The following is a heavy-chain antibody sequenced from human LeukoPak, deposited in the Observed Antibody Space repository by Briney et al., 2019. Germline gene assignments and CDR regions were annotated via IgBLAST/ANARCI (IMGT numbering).Heavy chain of an antibody. CDR2: IIPIFGTA. J-gene: IGHJ4*02. CDR1: GGTFSSYA. D-gene: IGHD5-18*01. Sequence: SVKVSCKASGGTFSSYAISWVRQAPGQGIEWMGGIIPIFGTANYAQKFQGRVTITADKSTGTAYMELSSLRSDDTAVYYCARETGYAYGRAPLDYWGQGTLVTVSS. V-gene: IGHV1-69*06. CDR3: ARETGYAYGRAPLDY.